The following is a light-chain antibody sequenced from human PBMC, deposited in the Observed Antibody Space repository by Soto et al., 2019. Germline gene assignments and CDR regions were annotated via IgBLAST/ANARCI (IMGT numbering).Light chain of an antibody. CDR1: QSISSSC. V-gene: IGKV3-11*01. CDR3: QQRSTWPPRLT. Sequence: AFTQALSTLSLSPGERAWLSCGSGQSISSSCIDCYQHKHGHAPRLLIYDASTRATGIPARFSGSGSGTDFTLTITSLESEDYAVYYCQQRSTWPPRLTFGGGTKVDI. CDR2: DAS. J-gene: IGKJ4*01.